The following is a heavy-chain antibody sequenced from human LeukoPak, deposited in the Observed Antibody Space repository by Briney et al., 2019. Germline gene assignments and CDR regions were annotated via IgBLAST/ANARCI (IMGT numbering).Heavy chain of an antibody. CDR3: AKDLALYTGPYSGSFYSPINC. J-gene: IGHJ4*02. D-gene: IGHD1-26*01. V-gene: IGHV3-23*01. CDR2: ICDSGGST. Sequence: GGSLRLSCAASGFTFSSYGMSWVRQAPGKGLEWVSAICDSGGSTYYADSVKGRFTISRDNSKSTLYLQMNSLRAEDTAAYFCAKDLALYTGPYSGSFYSPINCWGQGTLVTVSS. CDR1: GFTFSSYG.